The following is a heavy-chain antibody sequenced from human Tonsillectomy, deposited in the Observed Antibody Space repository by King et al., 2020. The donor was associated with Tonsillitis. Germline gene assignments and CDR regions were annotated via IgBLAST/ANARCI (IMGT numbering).Heavy chain of an antibody. CDR1: GGTFSSYA. CDR3: ASTYYYDSSGYYPPA. Sequence: VQLVESGAEVRKPGSSVTVSCKASGGTFSSYAISWVRQAPGQGLEWMGGIIPLFGTANYAQKFQGRVTITADESTSTAYMELSSLTSEDTAVYYCASTYYYDSSGYYPPAWGQGTLVTVSS. D-gene: IGHD3-22*01. CDR2: IIPLFGTA. J-gene: IGHJ5*02. V-gene: IGHV1-69*01.